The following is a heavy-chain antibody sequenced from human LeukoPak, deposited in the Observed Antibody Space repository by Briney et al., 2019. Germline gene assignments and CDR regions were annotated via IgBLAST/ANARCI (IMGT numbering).Heavy chain of an antibody. CDR1: GGSFSGYY. Sequence: SETLSLTCAVYGGSFSGYYWSWIRQPPGKGLEWIGEINHSGSTNYNPSLKSRVTISVDTSKNQFSLKLSSVTAADTAVYYCVLYAPDSSGYVGAYWGQGTLVTVSS. CDR2: INHSGST. CDR3: VLYAPDSSGYVGAY. V-gene: IGHV4-34*01. D-gene: IGHD3-22*01. J-gene: IGHJ4*02.